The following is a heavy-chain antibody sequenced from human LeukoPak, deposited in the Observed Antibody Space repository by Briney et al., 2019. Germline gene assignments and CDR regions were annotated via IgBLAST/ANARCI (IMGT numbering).Heavy chain of an antibody. D-gene: IGHD3-10*01. J-gene: IGHJ4*02. Sequence: PSETLSLTCTVSGGSISYFYWSWIRQPARKGLEWIGSIYHSGSTYYNPSLKSRVTISVDTSKNQFSLKLSSVTAADTAVYYCASPMVRGVITFDYWGQGTLVTVSS. CDR1: GGSISYFY. CDR3: ASPMVRGVITFDY. V-gene: IGHV4-4*07. CDR2: IYHSGST.